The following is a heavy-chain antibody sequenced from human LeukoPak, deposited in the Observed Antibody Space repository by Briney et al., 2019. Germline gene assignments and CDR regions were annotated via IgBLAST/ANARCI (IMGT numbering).Heavy chain of an antibody. D-gene: IGHD1-1*01. CDR1: GCSISTSY. Sequence: PSETLSLTCTVSGCSISTSYWSWIRQPPGKGLEWIGYIYYSGYTNYNPSLKSRVTMSVDTSKNQFSLKLSSVTAADTAVYYCARGQSTGTTAQSDYWGQGTLVTVSS. CDR3: ARGQSTGTTAQSDY. CDR2: IYYSGYT. V-gene: IGHV4-59*01. J-gene: IGHJ4*02.